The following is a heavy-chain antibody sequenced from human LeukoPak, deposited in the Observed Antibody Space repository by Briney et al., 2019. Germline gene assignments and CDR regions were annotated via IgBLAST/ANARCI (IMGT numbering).Heavy chain of an antibody. J-gene: IGHJ5*02. CDR3: ARRGSGYDDNWFDP. D-gene: IGHD5-12*01. V-gene: IGHV4-39*01. CDR1: GGSISSSSPY. CDR2: TNYSGST. Sequence: SETLSLTCTVSGGSISSSSPYCHWIRQPPGKGLEWIASTNYSGSTYYNPSLKSRVTISVDTSKSRFSLLLSSVTAADTAVYYCARRGSGYDDNWFDPWGQGTLVTVSS.